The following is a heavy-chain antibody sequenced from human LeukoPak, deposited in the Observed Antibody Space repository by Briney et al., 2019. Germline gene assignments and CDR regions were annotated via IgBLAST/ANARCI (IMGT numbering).Heavy chain of an antibody. V-gene: IGHV3-74*03. CDR3: VKDTNRVYYYYGMDV. CDR2: INSDGSRA. CDR1: GFTFSSYW. Sequence: PGGSLRLSCAASGFTFSSYWMHWVRQAPGKGLEWVSGINSDGSRATHEASGRGRFTISRENAKNTLYMQMSSLRAKDTAVYYCVKDTNRVYYYYGMDVWGQGTTVTVS. J-gene: IGHJ6*02. D-gene: IGHD2-2*01.